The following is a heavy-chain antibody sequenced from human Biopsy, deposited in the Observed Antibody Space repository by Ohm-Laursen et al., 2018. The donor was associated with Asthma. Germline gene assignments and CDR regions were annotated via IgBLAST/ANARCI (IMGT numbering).Heavy chain of an antibody. J-gene: IGHJ4*02. CDR2: ITGSGGTT. CDR1: GFTFSSSA. V-gene: IGHV3-23*01. Sequence: SLRLSCTASGFTFSSSAMSWVRQAPGKGLERVSAITGSGGTTYYADSVRGRFTISRDNSKSTLFLQMDSLRAEDTAVYYCARGDSSGWSHYYFDYWDQGTLVTVSS. CDR3: ARGDSSGWSHYYFDY. D-gene: IGHD6-19*01.